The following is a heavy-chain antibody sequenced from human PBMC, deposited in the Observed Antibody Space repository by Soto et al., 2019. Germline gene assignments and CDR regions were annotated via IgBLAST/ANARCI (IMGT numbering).Heavy chain of an antibody. CDR2: INSDGSST. J-gene: IGHJ4*02. CDR3: ARRGGIAATRIEF. Sequence: VQLVESGGGLVQPGGSLRLSCAASGFTFSSYWMHWVRQAPGKGLVWVSRINSDGSSTSYADSVKGRFTISRDNAKNTLYLQMNSLRAEDTAVYYCARRGGIAATRIEFGGQGTLVTVSS. V-gene: IGHV3-74*01. CDR1: GFTFSSYW. D-gene: IGHD2-15*01.